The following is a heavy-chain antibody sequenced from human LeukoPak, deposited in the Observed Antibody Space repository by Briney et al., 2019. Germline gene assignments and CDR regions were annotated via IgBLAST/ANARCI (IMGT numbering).Heavy chain of an antibody. V-gene: IGHV1-69-2*01. D-gene: IGHD3-16*01. CDR1: GYTFTDYY. CDR3: ARGGLADLGDYYYYYMDV. J-gene: IGHJ6*03. CDR2: VDPEDGET. Sequence: ASVKVSCKVSGYTFTDYYMHWVQQAPGKGLEWMGLVDPEDGETIYAEKFQGRVTITADTSTDTAYMELSSLRSEDTAVYYCARGGLADLGDYYYYYMDVWGKGTTVTVSS.